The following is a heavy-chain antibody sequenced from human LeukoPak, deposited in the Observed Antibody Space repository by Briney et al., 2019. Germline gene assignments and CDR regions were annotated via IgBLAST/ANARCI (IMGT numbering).Heavy chain of an antibody. Sequence: PSETLSLTCVVSGYSISSGYYWGWIRQPPGKGLQWIGNFHQSGSTSYNPSLKSRVTISADTSKNQFSLRLSSVIAADTALYYCARGYSGYADRWGQGTLVSVSS. D-gene: IGHD5-12*01. J-gene: IGHJ4*02. V-gene: IGHV4-38-2*01. CDR1: GYSISSGYY. CDR3: ARGYSGYADR. CDR2: FHQSGST.